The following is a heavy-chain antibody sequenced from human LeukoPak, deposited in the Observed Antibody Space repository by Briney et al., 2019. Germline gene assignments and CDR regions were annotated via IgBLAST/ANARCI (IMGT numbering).Heavy chain of an antibody. CDR2: INPSGGST. V-gene: IGHV1-46*01. Sequence: ASVKISCKASGYTFTSYYMDWVRQAPGQGLEWMGIINPSGGSTTYAQKFQGRVTMTRDTSTSTAYMELSSLRSEDTAVYYCARDFKGDSPYYYDSSGYYGGAFDIWGQGTMVTVSS. J-gene: IGHJ3*02. CDR1: GYTFTSYY. CDR3: ARDFKGDSPYYYDSSGYYGGAFDI. D-gene: IGHD3-22*01.